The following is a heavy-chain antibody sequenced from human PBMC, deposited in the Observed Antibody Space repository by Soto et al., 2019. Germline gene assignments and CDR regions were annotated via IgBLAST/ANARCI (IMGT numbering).Heavy chain of an antibody. V-gene: IGHV3-23*01. CDR1: GFTFCSYA. CDR2: ISGSGGST. J-gene: IGHJ1*01. Sequence: GGSLRLSCAASGFTFCSYAMSWVRQAPGKGLEWVSAISGSGGSTYYADSVKGRFTISRDNSKNTLYLQMNSLRAEDTAVYYCATLGRIAVAGNYFQQWGQGTLVTVSS. CDR3: ATLGRIAVAGNYFQQ. D-gene: IGHD6-19*01.